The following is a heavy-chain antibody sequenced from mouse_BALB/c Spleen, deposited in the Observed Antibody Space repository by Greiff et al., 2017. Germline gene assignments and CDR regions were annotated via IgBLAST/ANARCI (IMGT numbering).Heavy chain of an antibody. D-gene: IGHD2-10*02. CDR3: ARDRYGKGFDY. V-gene: IGHV5-17*02. J-gene: IGHJ2*01. CDR1: GFTFSSFG. Sequence: EVKLVESGGGLVQPGGSRKLSCAASGFTFSSFGMHWVRQAPEKGLEWVAYISSGSSTIYYADTVKGRFTISRDNPKNTLFLQMTSLRSEDTAMYNCARDRYGKGFDYWGQGTTLTVSS. CDR2: ISSGSSTI.